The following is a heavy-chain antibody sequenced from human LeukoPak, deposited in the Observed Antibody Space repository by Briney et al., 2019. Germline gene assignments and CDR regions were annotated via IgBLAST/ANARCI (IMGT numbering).Heavy chain of an antibody. V-gene: IGHV1-2*02. J-gene: IGHJ4*02. CDR2: SSPNSGCT. D-gene: IGHD5-18*01. CDR1: GYTFTGYY. Sequence: GASVKVSCKASGYTFTGYYLHWVRQAPGQGLEWMGCSSPNSGCTNYAQKFQGRGTMTRDTSISTAYMALSRLRSDDTAVSYCAIIPRGYSYGMIDSWGQGTLVTVSS. CDR3: AIIPRGYSYGMIDS.